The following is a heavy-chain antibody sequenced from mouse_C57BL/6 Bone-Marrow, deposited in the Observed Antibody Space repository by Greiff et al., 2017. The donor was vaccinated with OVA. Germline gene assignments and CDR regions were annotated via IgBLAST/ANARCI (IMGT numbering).Heavy chain of an antibody. V-gene: IGHV10-1*01. J-gene: IGHJ4*01. D-gene: IGHD4-1*01. CDR1: GFSFNTYA. Sequence: EVHLVESGGGLVQPKGSLKLSCAASGFSFNTYAMNWVRQAPGKGLEWVARIRSKSNNYATYYADSVKDRFTISRDDSESMLYLQMNNLKTEDTAMYYCVREGLGQYYAMDYWGQGTSVTVSS. CDR2: IRSKSNNYAT. CDR3: VREGLGQYYAMDY.